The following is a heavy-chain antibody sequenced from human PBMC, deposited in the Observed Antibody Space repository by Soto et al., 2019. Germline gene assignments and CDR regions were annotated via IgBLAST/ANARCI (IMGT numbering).Heavy chain of an antibody. CDR1: VEGFSGYA. CDR3: AREQGVAEPTQGDWFAS. J-gene: IGHJ5*01. D-gene: IGHD6-19*01. Sequence: LVNRDCKTVVEGFSGYAGGWVRQENRQGLEWMGGIIPIFGTANYAQKFQGRVTITADESTSTAYMELSSLRSEDTAVYYCAREQGVAEPTQGDWFASWGQGTPVTVFS. V-gene: IGHV1-69*01. CDR2: IIPIFGTA.